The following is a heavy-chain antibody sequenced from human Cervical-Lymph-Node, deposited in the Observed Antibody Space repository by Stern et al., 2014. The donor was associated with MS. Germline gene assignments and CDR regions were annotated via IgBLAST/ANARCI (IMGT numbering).Heavy chain of an antibody. CDR1: GYTFPSYY. CDR2: INPSGGST. V-gene: IGHV1-46*01. Sequence: QVQIVQSGAEVKKPGASVKVYCKAAGYTFPSYYMHWVRQGPGQGLELRGIINPSGGSTSYAQKFQGRVTMTRDTSTSTVYMELSSLRSEDTAVYYCASPDFDYWGQGTLVTVSS. J-gene: IGHJ4*02. CDR3: ASPDFDY.